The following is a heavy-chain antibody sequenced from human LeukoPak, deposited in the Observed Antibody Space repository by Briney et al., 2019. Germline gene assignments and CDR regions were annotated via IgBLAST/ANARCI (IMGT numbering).Heavy chain of an antibody. CDR2: SIGSGGSA. CDR1: GFTFSTYT. V-gene: IGHV3-23*01. CDR3: ARLSSFAFDI. Sequence: GGSLRLSCVASGFTFSTYTMNWIRQAPGKGLEWVSGSIGSGGSAFYADSVRGRLSISRDPSTNTLYLQMSSLRAEDTAVYYCARLSSFAFDIWGQGTMVTVSS. D-gene: IGHD3-16*02. J-gene: IGHJ3*02.